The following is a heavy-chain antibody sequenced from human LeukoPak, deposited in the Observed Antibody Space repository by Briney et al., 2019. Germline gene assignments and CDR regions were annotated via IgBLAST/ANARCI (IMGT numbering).Heavy chain of an antibody. D-gene: IGHD3-22*01. CDR1: GFTFDYYA. V-gene: IGHV3-20*04. Sequence: GGSLRLSCAASGFTFDYYAISWVRQAPGKGLEWVSGINWGGGSTGYADSVKGRFTISRGNAKNSLYLQMNSLRAEDTALYYCARDRLPYYFDSSNYYYSTLEYWGQGTLVTVSS. CDR3: ARDRLPYYFDSSNYYYSTLEY. J-gene: IGHJ4*02. CDR2: INWGGGST.